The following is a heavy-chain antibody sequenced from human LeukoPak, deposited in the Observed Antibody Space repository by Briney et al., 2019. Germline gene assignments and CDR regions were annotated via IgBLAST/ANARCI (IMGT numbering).Heavy chain of an antibody. CDR2: IIPILGIA. Sequence: EASVKVSCKASGGTFSSYAISWVRQAPGQGLEWMGRIIPILGIANYAQKFQGRVTITADKSTSTAYMELSSLRSEDTAVYYCARELYPYNSGFYWGQGTLVTVSS. V-gene: IGHV1-69*04. D-gene: IGHD6-19*01. J-gene: IGHJ4*02. CDR3: ARELYPYNSGFY. CDR1: GGTFSSYA.